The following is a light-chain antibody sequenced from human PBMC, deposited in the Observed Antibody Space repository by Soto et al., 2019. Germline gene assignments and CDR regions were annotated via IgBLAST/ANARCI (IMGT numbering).Light chain of an antibody. CDR1: SSNIGSNY. CDR3: AAWDDSLSGVV. J-gene: IGLJ2*01. CDR2: RNN. V-gene: IGLV1-47*01. Sequence: QSVLTQPPSASGTPGQRVTISCSGSSSNIGSNYVYWYQQVPGTAPKLLIYRNNQRPSGVPDRFSGSKSGTSASLAISGLRSEDEADYYCAAWDDSLSGVVFGGGTKRTFL.